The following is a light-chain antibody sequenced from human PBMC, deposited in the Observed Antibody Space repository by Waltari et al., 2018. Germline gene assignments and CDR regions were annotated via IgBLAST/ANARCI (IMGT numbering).Light chain of an antibody. CDR2: AAS. Sequence: AIRMTQSPSSFSASTGDRVTIPCRASKGISSYLAWYQQKPGKAPKLLIYAASTLQSGVPSRFSGSGSGTDFTLTISCLQSEDFATYYCQQYYSYPQTFGQGTKVEIK. V-gene: IGKV1-8*01. CDR3: QQYYSYPQT. J-gene: IGKJ1*01. CDR1: KGISSY.